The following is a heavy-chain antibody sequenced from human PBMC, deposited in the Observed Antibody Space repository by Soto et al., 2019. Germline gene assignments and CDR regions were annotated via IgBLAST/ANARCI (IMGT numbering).Heavy chain of an antibody. D-gene: IGHD6-13*01. CDR3: AKVSSSWYAGVFDL. J-gene: IGHJ4*02. CDR1: GFTFSSHA. Sequence: EVQLLESGGGLVQPGGSLRLSCTASGFTFSSHAMTWVRQAPGKGLEWVSGLSDSGGSTYYADSVKGRFTISRDNSMNTLYLQMNTLRAEDAAVSDCAKVSSSWYAGVFDLWGQGTLVTVSS. CDR2: LSDSGGST. V-gene: IGHV3-23*01.